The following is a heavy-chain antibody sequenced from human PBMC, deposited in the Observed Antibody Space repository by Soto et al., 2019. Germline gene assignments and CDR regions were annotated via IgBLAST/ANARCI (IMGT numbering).Heavy chain of an antibody. V-gene: IGHV1-58*01. D-gene: IGHD6-13*01. J-gene: IGHJ6*02. CDR3: AIGGASSSLGDYYYGMDV. CDR1: GFTFTSSA. CDR2: IVVGSGNT. Sequence: GASVKVSCKASGFTFTSSAVQCVRQARGQRLEWIGWIVVGSGNTNYAQKFQERVTITRDMSTSTAYMELSSLRSEDTAVYYCAIGGASSSLGDYYYGMDVWGQGTTVTVSS.